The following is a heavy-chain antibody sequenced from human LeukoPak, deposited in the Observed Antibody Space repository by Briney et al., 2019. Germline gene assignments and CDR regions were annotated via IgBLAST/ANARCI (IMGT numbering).Heavy chain of an antibody. V-gene: IGHV1-8*03. Sequence: ASVKVSCKASGYTFTSYDINWVRQATGQGLEWMGWMNLNSGNTGYAQKFQGRVTITRNISISTAYMELSSLRSEDTAVYYCARSRTAAAGSFDYWGQGTLVTVSS. CDR2: MNLNSGNT. CDR3: ARSRTAAAGSFDY. D-gene: IGHD6-13*01. CDR1: GYTFTSYD. J-gene: IGHJ4*02.